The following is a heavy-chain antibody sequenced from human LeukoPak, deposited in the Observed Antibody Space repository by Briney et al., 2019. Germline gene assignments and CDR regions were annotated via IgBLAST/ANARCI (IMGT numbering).Heavy chain of an antibody. J-gene: IGHJ1*01. V-gene: IGHV3-74*01. CDR2: IKSDGST. D-gene: IGHD3-22*01. CDR3: TRAPSEIGSYYSEDFRR. Sequence: GGSLRLSCAASGFTFSMYWMHWVRQAPGKGLVWVSRIKSDGSTNYADSVKGRFTISRDNAKNTVSLKMNSLRPEDTGVYYCTRAPSEIGSYYSEDFRRWGQGTLVTVSS. CDR1: GFTFSMYW.